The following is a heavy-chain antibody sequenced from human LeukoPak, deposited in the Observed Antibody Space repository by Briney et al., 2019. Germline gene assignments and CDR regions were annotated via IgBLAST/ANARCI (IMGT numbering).Heavy chain of an antibody. Sequence: GGSLRLSCAASGFTFDDYAMHWVRQAPGKGLEWVSGISWNSGSIGYADSVKGRFTISRDNAKNSLYLQMNSLRTEDMALYYCAKDIRPRGYSYGFDYWGQGTLVTVSS. CDR1: GFTFDDYA. D-gene: IGHD5-18*01. V-gene: IGHV3-9*03. CDR2: ISWNSGSI. CDR3: AKDIRPRGYSYGFDY. J-gene: IGHJ4*02.